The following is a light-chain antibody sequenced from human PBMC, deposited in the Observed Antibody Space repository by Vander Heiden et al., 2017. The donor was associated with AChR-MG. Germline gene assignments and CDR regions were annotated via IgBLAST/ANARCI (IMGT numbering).Light chain of an antibody. CDR3: QVWDSGSDPVV. CDR1: NIGRKS. J-gene: IGLJ2*01. Sequence: SYVLTQPPSVSVAPGRTATIPCGGNNIGRKSVQWYEQKRGQAPELVVYDDSDQPAGRPERISGSNSGNTARLTISRVEAGDEGDYYCQVWDSGSDPVVFGGGNKVNVL. CDR2: DDS. V-gene: IGLV3-21*02.